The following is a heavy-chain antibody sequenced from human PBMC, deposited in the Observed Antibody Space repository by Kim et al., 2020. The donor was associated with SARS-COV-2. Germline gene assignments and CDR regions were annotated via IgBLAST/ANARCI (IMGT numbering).Heavy chain of an antibody. CDR3: ARDQDVLRYFDWSYYYYGMDV. Sequence: GGSLRLSCAASGFTFSSYSMNWVRQAPGKGLEWVSYISSSSSTIYYADSVKGRFTISRDNAKNSLYLQMNSLRAEDTAVYYCARDQDVLRYFDWSYYYYGMDVWGQGTTVTVSS. J-gene: IGHJ6*02. CDR1: GFTFSSYS. D-gene: IGHD3-9*01. CDR2: ISSSSSTI. V-gene: IGHV3-48*04.